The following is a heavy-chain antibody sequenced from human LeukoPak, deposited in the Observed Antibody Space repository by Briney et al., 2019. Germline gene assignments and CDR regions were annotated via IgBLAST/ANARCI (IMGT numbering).Heavy chain of an antibody. Sequence: ASVKVSCKASGYTFTGYYLHWVRQAPGQGLEWMGWINPNSGGTDYAQKFQGRVTMTRDTSISTACMELSSLRSDDTAVYYCARSGYSYGYYGRDVWGQGTSVIVSS. V-gene: IGHV1-2*02. D-gene: IGHD5-18*01. CDR2: INPNSGGT. CDR3: ARSGYSYGYYGRDV. J-gene: IGHJ6*02. CDR1: GYTFTGYY.